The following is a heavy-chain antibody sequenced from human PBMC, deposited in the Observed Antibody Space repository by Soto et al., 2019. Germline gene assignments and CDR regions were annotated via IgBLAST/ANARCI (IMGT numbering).Heavy chain of an antibody. J-gene: IGHJ6*03. CDR1: GFTFSSYG. CDR3: ARLYSSSSYYYYYMDV. CDR2: IWYDGSNK. V-gene: IGHV3-33*01. Sequence: QVQLVESGGGVVQPGRSLRLSCAASGFTFSSYGMLWVRQAPGKGLEWVAVIWYDGSNKYYADSVKGRFTISRDNSKNTLYLQMNSLRAEDTAVYYCARLYSSSSYYYYYMDVWGKGTTVTVSS. D-gene: IGHD6-6*01.